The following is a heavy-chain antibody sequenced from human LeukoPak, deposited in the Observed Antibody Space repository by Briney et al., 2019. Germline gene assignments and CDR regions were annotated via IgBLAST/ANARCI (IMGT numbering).Heavy chain of an antibody. CDR1: GFTLSTYG. CDR3: AKVLVVRGERFLDV. Sequence: GGSLRLSCPASGFTLSTYGMHWVRQGPGKGLEWVAFMSNDGSKKYHADSVKGRFTISRDNSENTLYLQMNSLRPEDTAVYYCAKVLVVRGERFLDVWSQGTTVTVSS. J-gene: IGHJ6*02. CDR2: MSNDGSKK. V-gene: IGHV3-30*02. D-gene: IGHD3-10*01.